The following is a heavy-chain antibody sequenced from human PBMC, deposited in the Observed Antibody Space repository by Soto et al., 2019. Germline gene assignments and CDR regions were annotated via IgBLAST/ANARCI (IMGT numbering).Heavy chain of an antibody. D-gene: IGHD2-15*01. CDR3: ATDSLYCSGGNCFHNY. V-gene: IGHV1-24*01. CDR1: GYTLTELS. CDR2: FDPEDGET. J-gene: IGHJ4*02. Sequence: ASVKVSCKVSGYTLTELSMHWVRQAPGKGLEWMGGFDPEDGETIYAQKFQGRVTMTEDTSTDTAYMELSSLRSEDTAVYYCATDSLYCSGGNCFHNYWGQGTLVTVSS.